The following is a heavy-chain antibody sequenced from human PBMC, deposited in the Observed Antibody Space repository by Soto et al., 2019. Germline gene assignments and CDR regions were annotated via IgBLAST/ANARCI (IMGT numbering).Heavy chain of an antibody. CDR3: ARVTPLPTYYYDSSGYYLAFDI. CDR2: IYYSGST. J-gene: IGHJ3*02. CDR1: GGSISSGDYY. D-gene: IGHD3-22*01. V-gene: IGHV4-30-4*01. Sequence: QVQLQESGPGLVKPSQTLSLTCTVSGGSISSGDYYWSWIRQPPGKGLEWIGYIYYSGSTYYNPSLKSRVTISVDTSQNQFSLKLSSVTAADTAVYYCARVTPLPTYYYDSSGYYLAFDIWGQGTMVTVSS.